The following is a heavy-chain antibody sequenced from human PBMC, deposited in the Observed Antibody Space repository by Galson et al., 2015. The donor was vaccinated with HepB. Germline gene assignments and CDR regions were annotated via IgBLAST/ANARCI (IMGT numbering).Heavy chain of an antibody. CDR1: GFTFSTAW. CDR3: TTADPEQFAFDI. J-gene: IGHJ3*02. Sequence: SLRLSCAASGFTFSTAWMSWVRQAPGKGLEWVGRIKSKTDGGTTDYAAPVKGRFTISRDDSKNTLYLQMNSLKTEDTAVYYCTTADPEQFAFDIWGQGTMVTVSS. CDR2: IKSKTDGGTT. D-gene: IGHD6-19*01. V-gene: IGHV3-15*01.